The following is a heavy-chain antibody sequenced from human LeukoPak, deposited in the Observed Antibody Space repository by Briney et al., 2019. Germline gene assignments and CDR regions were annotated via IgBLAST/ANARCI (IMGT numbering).Heavy chain of an antibody. D-gene: IGHD2-2*01. V-gene: IGHV1-2*02. CDR1: GYTFTAYY. CDR2: INPNSGGT. Sequence: ASVKVSCKASGYTFTAYYMHWVRQAPGQGFEWMGWINPNSGGTNYAQKFQGRVTMTRDTSISTAYMELSRLRSDDTAVYYCARDRVVVPAAFDYWGQGTLVTVSS. CDR3: ARDRVVVPAAFDY. J-gene: IGHJ4*02.